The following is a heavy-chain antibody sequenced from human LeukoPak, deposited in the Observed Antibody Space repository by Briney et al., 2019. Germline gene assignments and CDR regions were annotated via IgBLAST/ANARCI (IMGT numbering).Heavy chain of an antibody. CDR1: GFTFSSYG. Sequence: GGSLRLSCAASGFTFSSYGMHWVRQAPGRGLEWVAIIWYDGSNKYYADSVKGRFTISRDNSKNTLYLQMNSLRAEDTAVYYCASQSSSWYNWFDPWGQGTLVTVSS. CDR3: ASQSSSWYNWFDP. D-gene: IGHD6-13*01. CDR2: IWYDGSNK. J-gene: IGHJ5*02. V-gene: IGHV3-30*02.